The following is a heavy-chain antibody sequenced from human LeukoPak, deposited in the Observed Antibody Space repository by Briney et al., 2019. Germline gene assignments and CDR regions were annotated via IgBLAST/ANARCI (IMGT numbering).Heavy chain of an antibody. Sequence: SVKVSCKASGGTFSSYAISWVRQAPGQGLEWMGGIIPIFGTANYAQKFQGRVTITTDESTSTAYMELSGLRSEDTAVYYCASRGTVEMATIYSYNWFDPWGQGTLVTVSS. CDR2: IIPIFGTA. J-gene: IGHJ5*02. CDR1: GGTFSSYA. V-gene: IGHV1-69*05. CDR3: ASRGTVEMATIYSYNWFDP. D-gene: IGHD5-24*01.